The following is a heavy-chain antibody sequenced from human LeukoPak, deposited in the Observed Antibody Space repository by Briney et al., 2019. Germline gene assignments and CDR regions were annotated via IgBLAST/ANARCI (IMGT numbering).Heavy chain of an antibody. D-gene: IGHD3-10*01. CDR3: ARGPLWFGEFLTDY. CDR2: MNPNSGST. CDR1: GYTFTSYD. J-gene: IGHJ4*02. V-gene: IGHV1-8*01. Sequence: GASVKVSCKASGYTFTSYDINWVRQATGQGLEWMGWMNPNSGSTGYAQKFQGRVTMTRNTSISTAYMELSSLRSEDTAVYYCARGPLWFGEFLTDYWGQGTLVAVSS.